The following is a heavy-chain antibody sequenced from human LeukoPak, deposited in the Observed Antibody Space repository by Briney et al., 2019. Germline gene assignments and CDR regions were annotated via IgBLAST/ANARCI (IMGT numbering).Heavy chain of an antibody. CDR3: ARASEFSYAFDI. J-gene: IGHJ3*02. Sequence: PGRSLRLSCAASGFTFDDYAMHWVRQAPGKGLEWVSGISWNSGSTGYVDSVKGRFTISRDNAKNTLYLQMNSLRAEDTAVYYCARASEFSYAFDIWGQGTMVTVSS. CDR2: ISWNSGST. V-gene: IGHV3-9*01. CDR1: GFTFDDYA. D-gene: IGHD3-10*01.